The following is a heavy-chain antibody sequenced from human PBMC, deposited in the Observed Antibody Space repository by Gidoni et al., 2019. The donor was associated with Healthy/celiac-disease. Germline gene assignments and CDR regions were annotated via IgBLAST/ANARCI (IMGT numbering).Heavy chain of an antibody. D-gene: IGHD3-10*01. Sequence: QLQLQESGSGLVKPSQTLSLTCAVSGGSISSGGYSWSWIRQPPGKGLEWIGYIYHSGSNYYNPSLKSRVTISVDRSKNQFSLKLSSVTAADTAVYYCARVNVLLWFGELFSWFDPWGQGTLVTVSS. CDR2: IYHSGSN. V-gene: IGHV4-30-2*01. J-gene: IGHJ5*02. CDR3: ARVNVLLWFGELFSWFDP. CDR1: GGSISSGGYS.